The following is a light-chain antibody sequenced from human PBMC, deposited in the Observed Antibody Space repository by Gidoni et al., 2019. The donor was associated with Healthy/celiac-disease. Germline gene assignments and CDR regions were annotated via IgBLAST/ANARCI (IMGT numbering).Light chain of an antibody. CDR2: EVS. V-gene: IGLV2-8*01. Sequence: QSALTQPPSASGSPGQSVTTSCTGTSSHVGGYNYVSWSHRHPGKAPKLMIYEVSKRPSGVPDRFFGSKSGNTASLTVSGLQAEDEADYYCSSYAGSNLWVFGGGTKLTVL. CDR1: SSHVGGYNY. CDR3: SSYAGSNLWV. J-gene: IGLJ3*02.